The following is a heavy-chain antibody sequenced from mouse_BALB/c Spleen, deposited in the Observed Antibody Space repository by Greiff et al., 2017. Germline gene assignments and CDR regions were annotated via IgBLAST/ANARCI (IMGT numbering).Heavy chain of an antibody. CDR3: ASPDY. CDR2: IDPENGNT. Sequence: EVQLQESGPELVRPGAFVTLSCTASGFNIKDYYMHWVQQRPEQGLEWIGWIDPENGNTIYDTKFQGKASITADTSTNTPYLQLSSLTSEDTAVYYCASPDYWGQGTTLTVSS. J-gene: IGHJ2*01. V-gene: IGHV14-1*02. CDR1: GFNIKDYY.